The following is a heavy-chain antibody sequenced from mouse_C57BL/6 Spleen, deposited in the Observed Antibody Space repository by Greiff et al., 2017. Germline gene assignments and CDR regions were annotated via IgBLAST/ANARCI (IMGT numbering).Heavy chain of an antibody. CDR3: ARYGSSPAWFAY. Sequence: EVQLVESGGGLVQPGGSLSLSCAASGFTFTDYYMSWVRQPPGKALEWLGFIRNKANGYTTEYSASVKGRFTISRDNSQSILYLPMNALRAEDSATYYCARYGSSPAWFAYWGQGTLVTVSA. CDR1: GFTFTDYY. J-gene: IGHJ3*01. D-gene: IGHD1-1*01. CDR2: IRNKANGYTT. V-gene: IGHV7-3*01.